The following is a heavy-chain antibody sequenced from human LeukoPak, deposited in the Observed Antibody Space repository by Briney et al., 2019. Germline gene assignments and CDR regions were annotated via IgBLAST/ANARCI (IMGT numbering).Heavy chain of an antibody. V-gene: IGHV3-21*01. CDR1: GFIFSTYS. CDR2: ISTSGSYI. J-gene: IGHJ3*02. Sequence: GGSLRLSCAASGFIFSTYSMNWVRQAPGKGLEWVSYISTSGSYIYYVDSVRGRFTISRDNAKNSLFLQMDSLRAEDTAVYYCARDTAAREPDAFDMWGQGTMVTVSS. D-gene: IGHD6-6*01. CDR3: ARDTAAREPDAFDM.